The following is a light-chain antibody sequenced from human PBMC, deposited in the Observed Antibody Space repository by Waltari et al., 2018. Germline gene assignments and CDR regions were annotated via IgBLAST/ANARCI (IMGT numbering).Light chain of an antibody. J-gene: IGKJ1*01. Sequence: ETVLPQSPGTLSLAPGEKATLSCRSSQSVGNNYLAWYQQQTVQAPRIIIRGTCSRDTGVPERSRGRGYGKAFYFTISSLEPDYFVIYYCQTSVTVPRQFGPGTKVAIK. CDR3: QTSVTVPRQ. CDR2: GTC. CDR1: QSVGNNY. V-gene: IGKV3-20*01.